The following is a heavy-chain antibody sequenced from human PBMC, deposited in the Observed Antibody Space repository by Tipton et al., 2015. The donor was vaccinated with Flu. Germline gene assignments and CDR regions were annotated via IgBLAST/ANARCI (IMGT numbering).Heavy chain of an antibody. V-gene: IGHV4-59*08. CDR3: ARDSAAHYGMDV. CDR1: GGSISSYY. J-gene: IGHJ6*02. Sequence: LRLSCTVSGGSISSYYWSWIRQPPGKGLEWIGYIYYSGSTNYNPSLKSRVTISVGTSKNQFSRKLSSVTAADTAVYYCARDSAAHYGMDVWGQGTTVTVSS. CDR2: IYYSGST. D-gene: IGHD6-13*01.